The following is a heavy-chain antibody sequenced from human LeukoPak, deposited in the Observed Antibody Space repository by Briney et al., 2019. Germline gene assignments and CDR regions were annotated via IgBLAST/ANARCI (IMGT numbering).Heavy chain of an antibody. Sequence: GGSLRLSCTASGFTFSEYNMNWVRQAPGKGLEGVSSISSLSSYVYYADSVKGRFAISRDNAQNSLFLQMNSLRVEDTAVFYCAKDPSRYGDFTEYFQHWGQGTLVTVSS. CDR1: GFTFSEYN. CDR2: ISSLSSYV. V-gene: IGHV3-21*04. D-gene: IGHD4-17*01. CDR3: AKDPSRYGDFTEYFQH. J-gene: IGHJ1*01.